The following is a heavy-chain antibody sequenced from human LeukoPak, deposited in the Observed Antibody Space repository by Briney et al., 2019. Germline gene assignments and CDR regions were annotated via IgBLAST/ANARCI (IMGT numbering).Heavy chain of an antibody. CDR1: GFTFSSYA. V-gene: IGHV3-23*01. J-gene: IGHJ4*02. CDR2: ISGSGGST. CDR3: AKGAGTSSRQKAYFDY. D-gene: IGHD1-1*01. Sequence: GGSLRLSCAASGFTFSSYAMSWVRPAPGKGLEWVSAISGSGGSTYYADSVKGRFTISRDNSKNTLYLQMNSLRAEDTAVYYCAKGAGTSSRQKAYFDYWGQGTLVTVSS.